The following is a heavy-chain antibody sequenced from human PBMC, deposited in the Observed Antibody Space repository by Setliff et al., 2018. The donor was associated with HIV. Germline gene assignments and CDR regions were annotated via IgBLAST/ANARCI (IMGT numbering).Heavy chain of an antibody. V-gene: IGHV4-34*01. D-gene: IGHD3-10*01. Sequence: TLSLTCAVYGGSLSDYYWSWIRQPPGKGLEWIAEINRSGTPNYNPSLESRVTISVDSSKNRVSLKLSSVTAADTAVYYCAVPGTSGTYYRVFDYWGQGVLVTVSS. CDR3: AVPGTSGTYYRVFDY. CDR1: GGSLSDYY. CDR2: INRSGTP. J-gene: IGHJ4*02.